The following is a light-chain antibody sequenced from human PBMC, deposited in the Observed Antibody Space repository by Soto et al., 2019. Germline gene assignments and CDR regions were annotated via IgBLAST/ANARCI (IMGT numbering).Light chain of an antibody. CDR2: DTS. CDR1: QNVRDSY. J-gene: IGKJ1*01. CDR3: QQYGSSWT. V-gene: IGKV3-20*01. Sequence: EIVLTQSPGTLSLSPGERATLSCRASQNVRDSYLAWYQQKPGQAPSLLLYDTSTRATGVPDRFSGSGSGTDFALTISRVEPEDFALYFCQQYGSSWTFGQGTKVDIK.